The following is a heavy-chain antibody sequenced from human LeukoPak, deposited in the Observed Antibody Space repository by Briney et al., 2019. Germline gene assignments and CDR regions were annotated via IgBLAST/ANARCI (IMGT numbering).Heavy chain of an antibody. CDR2: IYYNGNT. J-gene: IGHJ4*02. CDR1: GGSISSYY. D-gene: IGHD2-21*01. CDR3: ARGRDGGDYTPLDY. Sequence: PSETLTLTCTASGGSISSYYWSWIRQPPGKGLEWIGYIYYNGNTNYNPSLKSRVTISVDTSKNQFSLKLSSVTAADTAVYYCARGRDGGDYTPLDYWGQGTLVTVSS. V-gene: IGHV4-59*01.